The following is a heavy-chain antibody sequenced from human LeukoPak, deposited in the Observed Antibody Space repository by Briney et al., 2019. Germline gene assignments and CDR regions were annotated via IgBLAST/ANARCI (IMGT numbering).Heavy chain of an antibody. CDR2: IYSSGST. D-gene: IGHD6-13*01. Sequence: SETLSLTCSVSGGSISSGSYYWSWIRQPAGKGLEWIGRIYSSGSTNYNPSLKSRVTISVDTSKNQFSLKLSSVTAADTAVYYCARAGLGIATKFDPWGQGTLVTVSS. J-gene: IGHJ5*02. V-gene: IGHV4-61*02. CDR3: ARAGLGIATKFDP. CDR1: GGSISSGSYY.